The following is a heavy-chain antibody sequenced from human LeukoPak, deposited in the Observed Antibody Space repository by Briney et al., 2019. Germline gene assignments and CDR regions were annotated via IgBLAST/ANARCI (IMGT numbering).Heavy chain of an antibody. D-gene: IGHD6-6*01. CDR1: GGSISSYF. V-gene: IGHV4-59*01. CDR3: ANTHIAAPPFDY. Sequence: SSETLSLTCTVSGGSISSYFWSWIRQPPGKGLEWIGYISYSGNTNYNPSLRSRVTISVDTSKNQFSLKLNSMTAADTAVYYCANTHIAAPPFDYWGQGTLVTVSS. CDR2: ISYSGNT. J-gene: IGHJ4*02.